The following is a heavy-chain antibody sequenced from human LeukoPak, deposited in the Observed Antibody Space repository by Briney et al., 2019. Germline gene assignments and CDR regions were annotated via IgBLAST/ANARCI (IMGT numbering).Heavy chain of an antibody. Sequence: GGSLRLSCAASGFTFSSYAMHWVRQAPGKGLEWVAVISYDGSNKYYADSVKGRFTISRDNSRNTLYLQMNSLRAEDTAVYYCAREGCSGGSCYYFDYWGQGTLVTVSS. D-gene: IGHD2-15*01. CDR1: GFTFSSYA. CDR2: ISYDGSNK. V-gene: IGHV3-30-3*01. J-gene: IGHJ4*02. CDR3: AREGCSGGSCYYFDY.